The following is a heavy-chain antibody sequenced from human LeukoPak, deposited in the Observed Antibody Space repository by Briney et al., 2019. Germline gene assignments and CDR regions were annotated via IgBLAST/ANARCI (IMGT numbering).Heavy chain of an antibody. Sequence: GGSLRLSCAASGFIFSSYSMSWVRQAPGKGLVWVSGINSDGSSTSYADSVKGRFTISRDNAKNTLYLQMNSLRVEDTAVYYCARVAPWYNWNDLDYWGQGTLVTVSS. V-gene: IGHV3-74*01. CDR3: ARVAPWYNWNDLDY. J-gene: IGHJ4*02. D-gene: IGHD1-20*01. CDR1: GFIFSSYS. CDR2: INSDGSST.